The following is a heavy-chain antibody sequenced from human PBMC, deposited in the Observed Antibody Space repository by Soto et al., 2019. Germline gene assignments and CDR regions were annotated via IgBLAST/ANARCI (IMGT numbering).Heavy chain of an antibody. D-gene: IGHD1-26*01. Sequence: QVKLVQSGAEVRKPGASVKVSCKASGYTFFNYGITWVRQAPGQGLEWMGWVSGYNGHTNYAQKFEGRVTMTRDISTTTAYMELQNLRADDTAVYYCARLVGPTSSDNWFDPWGQGTLVTVSS. CDR1: GYTFFNYG. V-gene: IGHV1-18*01. CDR3: ARLVGPTSSDNWFDP. J-gene: IGHJ5*02. CDR2: VSGYNGHT.